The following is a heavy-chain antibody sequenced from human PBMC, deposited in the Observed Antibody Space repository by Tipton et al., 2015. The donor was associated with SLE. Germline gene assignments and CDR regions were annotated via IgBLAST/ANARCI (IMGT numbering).Heavy chain of an antibody. CDR2: IYHSGGT. J-gene: IGHJ3*02. D-gene: IGHD3-10*01. CDR3: ASFRDMVQGVIGAFNI. CDR1: GYSVSSAYS. Sequence: TLSLTCAVSGYSVSSAYSWGWIRQPPGKGLEWIGRIYHSGGTYYSLSLKSRVTISLDTSKNHFSLKLKSVTTADTAVYYCASFRDMVQGVIGAFNIWGQGTMVTVSS. V-gene: IGHV4-38-2*01.